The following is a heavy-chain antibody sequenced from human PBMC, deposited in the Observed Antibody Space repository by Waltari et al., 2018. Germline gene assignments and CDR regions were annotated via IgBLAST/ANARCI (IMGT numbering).Heavy chain of an antibody. CDR2: IVVGSGNT. D-gene: IGHD3-10*01. CDR1: GFTFTSSA. V-gene: IGHV1-58*01. Sequence: QMQLVQSGPEVKKPGTSVKVSCKASGFTFTSSAVQWVRQARGQRLEWIGWIVVGSGNTNYAQKFQERVTITRDMSTSTAYMELSSLRSEDTAVYYCAAVSPLLPGGLDYWGQGTLVTVSS. CDR3: AAVSPLLPGGLDY. J-gene: IGHJ4*02.